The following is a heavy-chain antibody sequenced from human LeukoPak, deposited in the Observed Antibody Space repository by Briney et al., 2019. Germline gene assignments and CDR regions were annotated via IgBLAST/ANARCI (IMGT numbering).Heavy chain of an antibody. CDR1: GYTFINYY. V-gene: IGHV1-46*01. CDR3: AREGYGSGRRLGMDV. D-gene: IGHD3-10*01. J-gene: IGHJ6*02. CDR2: INPSGGSA. Sequence: ASVKVSCKASGYTFINYYMHWVRQAPGQGLERMGIINPSGGSATYAQKIQGRVTLTRDTSTSTVYMELSSLRSEDTSVYYCAREGYGSGRRLGMDVWGQGTTVTVSS.